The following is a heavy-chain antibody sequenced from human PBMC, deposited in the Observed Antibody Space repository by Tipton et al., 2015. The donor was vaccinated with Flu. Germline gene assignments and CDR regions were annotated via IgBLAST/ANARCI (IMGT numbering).Heavy chain of an antibody. J-gene: IGHJ5*02. CDR1: GDSVSSNSAA. CDR3: ARSFYDYVWGSYSGNWFDP. V-gene: IGHV6-1*01. Sequence: GLVKPSQTLSLTCAISGDSVSSNSAAWNWIRQSPSRGLEWLGWTYYRSKWYNDYAVSVKSRITINPDKSKNQFSLQLNSVTPEDTAVYYCARSFYDYVWGSYSGNWFDPWGQGTLVTVSS. CDR2: TYYRSKWYN. D-gene: IGHD3-16*01.